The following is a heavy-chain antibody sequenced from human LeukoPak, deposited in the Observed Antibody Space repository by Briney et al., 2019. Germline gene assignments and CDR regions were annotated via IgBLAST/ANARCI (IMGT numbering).Heavy chain of an antibody. CDR3: SHGYDSSGSYFDY. CDR1: GYSISSGYY. CDR2: IYHSGST. Sequence: SETLSLTCAVSGYSISSGYYWGWIRQPPGKGLEWIGSIYHSGSTYYNPSLKSRVTISVDTSKNQFSLKLSSVTAADTAVYYCSHGYDSSGSYFDYWGQGTLVTVSS. D-gene: IGHD3-22*01. J-gene: IGHJ4*02. V-gene: IGHV4-38-2*01.